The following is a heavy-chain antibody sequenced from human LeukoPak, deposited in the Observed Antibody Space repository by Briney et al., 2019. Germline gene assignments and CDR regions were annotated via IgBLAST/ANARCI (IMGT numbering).Heavy chain of an antibody. V-gene: IGHV3-21*01. J-gene: IGHJ6*03. D-gene: IGHD3-10*01. CDR3: TRGAYGLGSYSWYMDH. CDR2: IDDSGNFN. Sequence: GGSLRLSCTAFGFGISRYSMNWVRQAPGKGLEWVSSIDDSGNFNKYGDSMKGRFTVSRDNARDSLYLQMYSLGVEDTATYYCTRGAYGLGSYSWYMDHWGKGTSVTVSS. CDR1: GFGISRYS.